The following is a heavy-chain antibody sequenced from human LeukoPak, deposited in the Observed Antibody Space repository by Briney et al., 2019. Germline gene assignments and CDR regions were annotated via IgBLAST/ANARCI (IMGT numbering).Heavy chain of an antibody. D-gene: IGHD3-10*01. Sequence: GGSLRLSCAASGFTFSSYAMNWVRQAPGKGLEWVSAISGSGDSTYYADSVKGRCTISRDNSKNTLSLQVNSLRAEDTAVYYCAKDHDYYDSGPIWGQGTMVTVSS. V-gene: IGHV3-23*01. CDR2: ISGSGDST. CDR1: GFTFSSYA. J-gene: IGHJ3*02. CDR3: AKDHDYYDSGPI.